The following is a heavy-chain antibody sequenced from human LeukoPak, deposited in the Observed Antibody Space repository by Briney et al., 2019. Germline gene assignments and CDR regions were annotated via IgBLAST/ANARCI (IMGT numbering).Heavy chain of an antibody. V-gene: IGHV3-30*18. Sequence: GGSLRLSCAVSRFTFSSYGMHWVRQAPGKGLEWVAVISYDASNKYYADSVKGRFTISRDNSKNTLYLQMNSLRAEDTGVYYCAKAGGRSSGWYYFDFWGQGTLVTVSS. D-gene: IGHD6-19*01. CDR2: ISYDASNK. CDR1: RFTFSSYG. CDR3: AKAGGRSSGWYYFDF. J-gene: IGHJ4*02.